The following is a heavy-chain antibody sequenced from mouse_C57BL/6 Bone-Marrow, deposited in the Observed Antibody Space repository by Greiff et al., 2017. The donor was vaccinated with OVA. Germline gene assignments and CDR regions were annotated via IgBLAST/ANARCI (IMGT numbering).Heavy chain of an antibody. Sequence: VQLQQPGAELVRPGTSVKLSCKASGYTFTSYWMHWVKQRPGQGLEWIGVIDPSDSYTNYNQKFKGKATLTVDTSSSPAYMQLSRLTSEDSAVYDCAGSLIYYYGSPWFAYWGQGTLVTVSA. V-gene: IGHV1-59*01. D-gene: IGHD1-1*01. CDR3: AGSLIYYYGSPWFAY. CDR2: IDPSDSYT. J-gene: IGHJ3*01. CDR1: GYTFTSYW.